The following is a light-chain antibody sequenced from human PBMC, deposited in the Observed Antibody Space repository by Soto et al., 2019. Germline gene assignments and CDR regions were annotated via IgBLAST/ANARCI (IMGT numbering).Light chain of an antibody. CDR3: QQCDRSPWT. CDR1: QSVSSNY. V-gene: IGKV3-20*01. CDR2: GAS. Sequence: EIVLTQSPGTLSLSPGERATLSCRASQSVSSNYLAWYQQKPGQAPRLLIYGASSRATGIPDRFSGSGSGTDFTLTISSLEPEDFAVYYCQQCDRSPWTFGPGTKVDIK. J-gene: IGKJ1*01.